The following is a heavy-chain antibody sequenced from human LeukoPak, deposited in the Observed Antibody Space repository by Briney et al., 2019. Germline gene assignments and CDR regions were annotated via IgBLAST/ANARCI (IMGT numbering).Heavy chain of an antibody. V-gene: IGHV1-2*02. Sequence: ASVTVSCKASGYTFTGYYMHWVRQAPGQGLEWMGWINPNSGGTNYAQKFQGRVTMTRDTSISTAYMELSRLRSDDTAVYYCARGYSSSWSEGAFDIWGQGTMVTVSS. J-gene: IGHJ3*02. CDR1: GYTFTGYY. D-gene: IGHD6-13*01. CDR2: INPNSGGT. CDR3: ARGYSSSWSEGAFDI.